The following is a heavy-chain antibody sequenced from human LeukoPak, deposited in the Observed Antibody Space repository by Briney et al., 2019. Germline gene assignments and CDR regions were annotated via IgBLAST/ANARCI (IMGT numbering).Heavy chain of an antibody. CDR2: IYTSGST. V-gene: IGHV4-4*07. D-gene: IGHD2-21*01. J-gene: IGHJ5*02. CDR1: GGSMSSYY. Sequence: ASETLSLTCTVSGGSMSSYYWSWIRQPAGKGLGWIGRIYTSGSTNYNPSLKSRVTMSVDTSKNQFSLKLSSVTGADTPVYYCARHKVHTNWFDPWGQGTLVTVSS. CDR3: ARHKVHTNWFDP.